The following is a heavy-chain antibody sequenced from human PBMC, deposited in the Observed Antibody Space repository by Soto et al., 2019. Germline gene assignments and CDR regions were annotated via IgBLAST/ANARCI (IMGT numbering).Heavy chain of an antibody. J-gene: IGHJ4*02. CDR1: EGTFSSYA. CDR2: IIPVFRTA. CDR3: ARGLVVVPAAEINFDY. V-gene: IGHV1-69*15. Sequence: SVKVSCKASEGTFSSYAISWVRQAPGQGLEWMGRIIPVFRTANYAQRFQDRVTITADDSTSTAFMELSSLKSEDTAVYYCARGLVVVPAAEINFDYWGQGTPVTVSS. D-gene: IGHD2-2*01.